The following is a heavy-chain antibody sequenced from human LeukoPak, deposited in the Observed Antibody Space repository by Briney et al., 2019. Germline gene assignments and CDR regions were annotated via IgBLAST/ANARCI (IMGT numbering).Heavy chain of an antibody. J-gene: IGHJ4*02. Sequence: GGSLRLSCAASGFTFSSYAMSWVRQAPGEGLEWVSAISGSGGSTYYADSVKGRFTISRDNSKNTLYLQMNSLRAEDTAVYYCSLLGYCSSTGYRDTDYWGQGTLVTVSS. V-gene: IGHV3-23*01. CDR3: SLLGYCSSTGYRDTDY. CDR2: ISGSGGST. D-gene: IGHD2-2*01. CDR1: GFTFSSYA.